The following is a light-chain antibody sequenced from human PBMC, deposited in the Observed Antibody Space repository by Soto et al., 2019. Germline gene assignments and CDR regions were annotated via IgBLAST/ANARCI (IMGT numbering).Light chain of an antibody. CDR1: SSDVGGYNY. CDR2: EVS. J-gene: IGLJ1*01. CDR3: SSYTSSTLYV. Sequence: QSVLTQPASVSGSPGQSITISCTGTSSDVGGYNYVSWYQQHPGKAPKLMIYEVSNRPSGVSNRFSGSKSGNTASLAISGLQHEDEADYYCSSYTSSTLYVFGTGTKVTVL. V-gene: IGLV2-14*01.